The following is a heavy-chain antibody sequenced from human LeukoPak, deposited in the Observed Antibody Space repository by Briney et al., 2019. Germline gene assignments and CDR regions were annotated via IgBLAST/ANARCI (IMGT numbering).Heavy chain of an antibody. CDR3: ARASYYYGSGSYHNPWFDP. D-gene: IGHD3-10*01. CDR2: ISTSGST. Sequence: PSETLSLTCTVSGGSISSYYWSWIRQPAGKGLEWIGRISTSGSTNYNPSLKSRVTMSLDTSKNQFSLKLTSVTAADTAVYYCARASYYYGSGSYHNPWFDPWGQGTLVTVSS. V-gene: IGHV4-4*07. J-gene: IGHJ5*02. CDR1: GGSISSYY.